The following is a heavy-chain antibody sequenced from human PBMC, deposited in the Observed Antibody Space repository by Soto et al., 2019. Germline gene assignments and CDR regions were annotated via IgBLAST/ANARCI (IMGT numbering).Heavy chain of an antibody. Sequence: PSETLSLTCSVSGVSITSYYWTWIRHPPGKGLEWIGYVYHTGNTYYNPSLKSRVTISLDTSKNQVSLRLRSVTAADTAVYHCAREQYNWKLWGQGTLVTVSS. V-gene: IGHV4-59*01. D-gene: IGHD1-20*01. CDR2: VYHTGNT. CDR1: GVSITSYY. J-gene: IGHJ4*02. CDR3: AREQYNWKL.